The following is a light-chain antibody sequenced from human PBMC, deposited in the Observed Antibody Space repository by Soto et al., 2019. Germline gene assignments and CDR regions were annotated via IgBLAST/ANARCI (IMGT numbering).Light chain of an antibody. CDR1: SSDVGGYNY. V-gene: IGLV2-14*01. Sequence: QSALTQPASVSGSPGQSITISCTGTSSDVGGYNYVSWYQQRPGKAPKFMIYEVSNRPSGISNRFSGSKSGNTASLTLSGLQAEDEADYYCSSYTSSSTLVFGGGTKVTVL. CDR2: EVS. J-gene: IGLJ2*01. CDR3: SSYTSSSTLV.